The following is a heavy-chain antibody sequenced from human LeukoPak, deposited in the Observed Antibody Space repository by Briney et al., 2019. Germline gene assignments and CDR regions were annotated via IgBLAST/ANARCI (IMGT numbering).Heavy chain of an antibody. Sequence: ASVKVSCKASGYTFTRYDINWVRQATGQGLEWMGWMNPNSGNTGYAQKFQGRVTMTRNTSISTAYMELSSLRSEDTAVYYCARGFNFDWLHFPYNSFDPWGQGTLVTVSS. CDR3: ARGFNFDWLHFPYNSFDP. V-gene: IGHV1-8*01. CDR1: GYTFTRYD. CDR2: MNPNSGNT. J-gene: IGHJ5*02. D-gene: IGHD3-9*01.